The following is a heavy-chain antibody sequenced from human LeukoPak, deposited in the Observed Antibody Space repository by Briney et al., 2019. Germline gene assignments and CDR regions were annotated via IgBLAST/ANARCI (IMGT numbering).Heavy chain of an antibody. CDR2: MNSNNENT. D-gene: IGHD5-12*01. V-gene: IGHV1-8*01. CDR3: ARRQWLRLGHPPCYYYYYMDV. J-gene: IGHJ6*03. Sequence: ASVKVSCKASGYTFISYDISWVRQATGQELEWMGWMNSNNENTGYAQKFQDRVTMTRNTSISTAYMELSSLRSEDTAVYYCARRQWLRLGHPPCYYYYYMDVWGKGTMVTISS. CDR1: GYTFISYD.